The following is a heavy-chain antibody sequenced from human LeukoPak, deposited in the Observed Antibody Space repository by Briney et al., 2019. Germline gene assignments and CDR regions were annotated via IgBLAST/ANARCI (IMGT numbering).Heavy chain of an antibody. D-gene: IGHD1/OR15-1a*01. J-gene: IGHJ6*03. V-gene: IGHV1-69*01. CDR1: GGTFSSYP. Sequence: SVKVSCKASGGTFSSYPISWVRQAPGQGLEWMGGIIPLFVTPKYAQNFQGRVTITADESTSTAYMGLSSLRSDDTAVYYCARGNNPPYNSYYFMDVWGKGTTVTVSS. CDR2: IIPLFVTP. CDR3: ARGNNPPYNSYYFMDV.